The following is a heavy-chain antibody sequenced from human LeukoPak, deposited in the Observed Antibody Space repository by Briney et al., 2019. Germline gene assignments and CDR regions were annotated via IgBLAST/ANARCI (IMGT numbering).Heavy chain of an antibody. CDR2: ISYDGSNK. Sequence: PGRSLRLSCAASGFTFSSYGMHWVRQAPGKGLEWVAVISYDGSNKYYADSVKGRFTISRDNSKNTLYLQMNSLRAEDTAVYYCAKDYGSAYFGYWGRGTLVTVSS. CDR3: AKDYGSAYFGY. V-gene: IGHV3-30*18. D-gene: IGHD3-10*01. J-gene: IGHJ4*02. CDR1: GFTFSSYG.